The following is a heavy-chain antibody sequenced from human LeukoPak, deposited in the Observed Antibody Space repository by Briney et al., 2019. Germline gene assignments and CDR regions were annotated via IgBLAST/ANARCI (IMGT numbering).Heavy chain of an antibody. J-gene: IGHJ4*02. D-gene: IGHD6-6*01. Sequence: PSETLSLTCTVSGGSISGSYWSWIRQPPGKGLEWIGYIYYSGTTNYNPSLKSRVTISVDTSKNQFSLKLSSVTAADTAVYYCARLPTDSSSDLYWRQGTLVTVSS. CDR3: ARLPTDSSSDLY. V-gene: IGHV4-59*08. CDR1: GGSISGSY. CDR2: IYYSGTT.